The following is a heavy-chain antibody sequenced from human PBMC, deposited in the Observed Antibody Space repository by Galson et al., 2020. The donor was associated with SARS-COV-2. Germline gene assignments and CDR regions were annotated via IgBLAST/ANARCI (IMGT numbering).Heavy chain of an antibody. J-gene: IGHJ4*02. CDR2: IYYSGST. V-gene: IGHV4-59*08. D-gene: IGHD7-27*01. CDR3: ARRSWGCFDY. CDR1: GGSISSYY. Sequence: SETLSLTCTVSGGSISSYYWSWIRQPPGKGLEWIGYIYYSGSTNYNPSLKSRVTISVDTSKNQFSLQLSSVTAADTAVYYCARRSWGCFDYWGQGALVTVSS.